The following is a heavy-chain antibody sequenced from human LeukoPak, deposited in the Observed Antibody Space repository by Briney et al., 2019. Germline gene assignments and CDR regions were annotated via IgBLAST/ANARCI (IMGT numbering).Heavy chain of an antibody. J-gene: IGHJ5*02. V-gene: IGHV1-46*01. CDR1: GYTFTSYY. CDR2: INPSGGST. D-gene: IGHD2-15*01. Sequence: ASVKVSCKASGYTFTSYYMHWVRQAPGQGLEWMGIINPSGGSTSYAQKFQGRVTMTRDTSTSTVYMELSSLRSEDTAVYYCARGARVLKYCSGGSCYESYWFDPWGQGTLVTVSS. CDR3: ARGARVLKYCSGGSCYESYWFDP.